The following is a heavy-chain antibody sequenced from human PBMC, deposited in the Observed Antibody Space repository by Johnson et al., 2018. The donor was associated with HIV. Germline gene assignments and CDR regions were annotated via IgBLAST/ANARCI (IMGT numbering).Heavy chain of an antibody. Sequence: VQLVEFGGGLVQPGGSLRLSCAASGFSFDSHAINWVRQAPGKGLQWVSAISYSGSSTYYADSVKGRFTISRDNSRSTVYLHMINLRADDTALYYCAREISRYYYDYAAFDLWGQGTTVTVSS. CDR2: ISYSGSST. V-gene: IGHV3-23*04. CDR1: GFSFDSHA. D-gene: IGHD3-22*01. CDR3: AREISRYYYDYAAFDL. J-gene: IGHJ3*01.